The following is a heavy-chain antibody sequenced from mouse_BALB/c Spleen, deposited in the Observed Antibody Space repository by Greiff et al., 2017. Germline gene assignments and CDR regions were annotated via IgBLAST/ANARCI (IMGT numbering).Heavy chain of an antibody. V-gene: IGHV3-8*02. Sequence: EVKLQESGPSLLKPSQTLSLTCSVTGDSITSGYWNWIRKFPGNKLEYMGYISYSGSTYYNPSLKSRIPITRDTSKNQYYLQLNSVTTEDTATYYRARGGSSYVLYAMDYWGQGTSVTVAS. CDR2: ISYSGST. CDR3: ARGGSSYVLYAMDY. CDR1: GDSITSGY. J-gene: IGHJ4*01. D-gene: IGHD1-1*01.